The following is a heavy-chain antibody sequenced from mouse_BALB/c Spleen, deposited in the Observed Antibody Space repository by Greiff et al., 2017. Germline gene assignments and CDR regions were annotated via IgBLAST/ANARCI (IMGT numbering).Heavy chain of an antibody. CDR2: ISSGSSTI. CDR3: ARSGYGYDTGYYYAMDY. D-gene: IGHD2-2*01. J-gene: IGHJ4*01. Sequence: VLLVESGAGLVQPGGSRKLSCAASGYTFTSFGMHWVRQAPGKGLEWVEYISSGSSTIYYEDKVKGRFTITRDNPTNTLFLQMTSLRSEDTAMYYGARSGYGYDTGYYYAMDYWGQGTSVTVSA. V-gene: IGHV5-17*02. CDR1: GYTFTSFG.